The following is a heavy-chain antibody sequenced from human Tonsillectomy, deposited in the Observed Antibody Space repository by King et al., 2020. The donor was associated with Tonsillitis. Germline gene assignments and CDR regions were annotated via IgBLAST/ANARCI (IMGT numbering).Heavy chain of an antibody. CDR1: GFTFSNYA. Sequence: VQLVESGGGLVQPGGSLRLSCAASGFTFSNYAMSWVRQAPGKGLEWVSAISGSGAYTSYTDSVKGRFTISRDSSKNTLSLQMNSLRVEDTAIYYCAKVPLGYCSGGTCYLDYWGQGTLVTVSS. CDR3: AKVPLGYCSGGTCYLDY. CDR2: ISGSGAYT. V-gene: IGHV3-23*04. D-gene: IGHD2-15*01. J-gene: IGHJ4*02.